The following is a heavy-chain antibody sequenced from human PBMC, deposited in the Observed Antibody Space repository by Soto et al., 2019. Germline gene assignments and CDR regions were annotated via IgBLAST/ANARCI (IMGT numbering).Heavy chain of an antibody. J-gene: IGHJ6*02. Sequence: ASVKVSCKASGYTFTNYGISWVRQAPGQGLEWMGWISANNGNTHYAQKFQGRVTMTTETSTSTVYMELRSLRSDDTAVCYCARAGSSLGYAMDVWGRGTTVTVSS. D-gene: IGHD3-10*01. CDR3: ARAGSSLGYAMDV. CDR1: GYTFTNYG. CDR2: ISANNGNT. V-gene: IGHV1-18*04.